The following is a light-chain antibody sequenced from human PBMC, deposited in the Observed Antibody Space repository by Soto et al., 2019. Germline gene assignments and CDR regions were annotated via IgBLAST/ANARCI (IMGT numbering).Light chain of an antibody. CDR2: AAS. Sequence: DVQLAQSPSSLSASVGDRPTITCRARQSINNYLNWYQQKQGKXPKXXVYAASTLQDGVPSRFSGSGSGTDFTLTISRLQPEDFAVYYCQQSYSSWLTFGGGTKVDI. J-gene: IGKJ4*01. V-gene: IGKV1-39*01. CDR3: QQSYSSWLT. CDR1: QSINNY.